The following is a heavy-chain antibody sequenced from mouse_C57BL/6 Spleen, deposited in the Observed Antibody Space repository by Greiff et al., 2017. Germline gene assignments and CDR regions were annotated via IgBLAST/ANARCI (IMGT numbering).Heavy chain of an antibody. CDR1: GYTFTDYN. J-gene: IGHJ4*01. CDR3: ARRRNEGYAMDY. Sequence: VQLKQSGPELVKPGASVKISCKASGYTFTDYNMDWVKQSHGKSLEWIGDINPNNGGTIYNQKFKGKATLTVDKSSSTAYMELRSLTSEDTAVYYCARRRNEGYAMDYWGQGTSVTVSS. V-gene: IGHV1-18*01. CDR2: INPNNGGT.